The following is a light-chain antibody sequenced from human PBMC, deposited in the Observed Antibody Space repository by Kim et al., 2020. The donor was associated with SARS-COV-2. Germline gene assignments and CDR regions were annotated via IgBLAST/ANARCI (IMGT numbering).Light chain of an antibody. Sequence: PRKTARTDCGGNNMGSKSVHWYQQKPGKAPVLVIYYDSDRPSGIPERFSGSNSGNTATLTISRVEAGDEADYYCQVWDSSSDQYVFGTGTKVTVL. J-gene: IGLJ1*01. CDR3: QVWDSSSDQYV. CDR1: NMGSKS. V-gene: IGLV3-21*04. CDR2: YDS.